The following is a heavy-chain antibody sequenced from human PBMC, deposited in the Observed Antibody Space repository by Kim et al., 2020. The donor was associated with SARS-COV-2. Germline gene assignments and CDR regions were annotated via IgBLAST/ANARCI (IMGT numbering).Heavy chain of an antibody. CDR3: ARAADYVWGSYRPRGLDYADY. J-gene: IGHJ4*02. D-gene: IGHD3-16*02. V-gene: IGHV1-18*01. CDR2: ISAYNGNT. Sequence: ASVKVSCKASGYTFTSYGISWVRQAPGQGLEWMGWISAYNGNTNYAQKLQGRVTMTTDTSTSTAYMELRSLRSDDTAVYYCARAADYVWGSYRPRGLDYADYWGQGTLVTVSS. CDR1: GYTFTSYG.